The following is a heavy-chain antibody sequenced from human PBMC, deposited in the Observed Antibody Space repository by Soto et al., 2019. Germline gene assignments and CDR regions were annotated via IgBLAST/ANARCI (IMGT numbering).Heavy chain of an antibody. CDR1: GFTFSSYD. J-gene: IGHJ4*02. CDR3: AKGDCSGGRCYRGFDY. CDR2: VSASGSIT. V-gene: IGHV3-23*01. Sequence: GGSLRLSCAASGFTFSSYDMNWVRQAPGKGLEWVSGVSASGSITSYADSAKGRFTISRDNAKNTVFLQMTGLRAEDTAIYFCAKGDCSGGRCYRGFDYWGQGTLVTVSS. D-gene: IGHD2-15*01.